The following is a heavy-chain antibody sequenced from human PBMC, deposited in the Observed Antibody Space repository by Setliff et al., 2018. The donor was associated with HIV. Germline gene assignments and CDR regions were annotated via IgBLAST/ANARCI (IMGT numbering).Heavy chain of an antibody. V-gene: IGHV3-74*03. Sequence: PGGSLRLSCTASGFGFSNYWAHWVRQGPGKGLVWVSRINRDGSTTKHADSVRGRFTISRDNAKNTLILEMDSLRAEDTAVYYCARGGTYYYYYYMDVWGKGTTVTVSS. CDR1: GFGFSNYW. J-gene: IGHJ6*03. CDR2: INRDGSTT. CDR3: ARGGTYYYYYYMDV.